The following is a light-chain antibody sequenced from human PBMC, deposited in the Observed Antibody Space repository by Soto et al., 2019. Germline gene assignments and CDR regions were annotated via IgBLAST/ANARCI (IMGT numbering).Light chain of an antibody. CDR2: ASS. V-gene: IGKV1-6*01. CDR1: QGIRND. J-gene: IGKJ3*01. Sequence: AIQMTPSPSSLSASIGDRVTITCRASQGIRNDLGWYQQKPGKAPKVLIYASSNLHSGVPSRFSGSGSGTDFTLTISSLQPEDFATYYCLQDYNYPHTFGPGTKVDIK. CDR3: LQDYNYPHT.